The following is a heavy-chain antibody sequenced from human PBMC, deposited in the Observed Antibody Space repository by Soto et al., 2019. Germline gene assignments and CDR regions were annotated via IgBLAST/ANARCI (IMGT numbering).Heavy chain of an antibody. Sequence: SQTLSLTCAISGDSVSSNTAAGNWIRQSPSRGLEWLGRTYDRSKWYNDYVVSVKSRITINSDTSKNQFSLQLNSVTPEDTAVYYCARSGDRIYDAFDIWGQGTTVTVSS. J-gene: IGHJ3*02. CDR1: GDSVSSNTAA. CDR3: ARSGDRIYDAFDI. V-gene: IGHV6-1*01. D-gene: IGHD7-27*01. CDR2: TYDRSKWYN.